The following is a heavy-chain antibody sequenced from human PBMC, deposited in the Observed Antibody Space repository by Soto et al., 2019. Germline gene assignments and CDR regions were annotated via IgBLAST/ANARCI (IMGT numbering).Heavy chain of an antibody. D-gene: IGHD1-1*01. CDR1: GGTFSSYT. Sequence: ASVKVSCKASGGTFSSYTISWVRQAPGQGLEWMGRIIPILGIANYTQKFQGRVTITADESTSTAYMELSSLRSEDTAVYYCARAHNLATNYYYSYGMDVWGQGTTVTVSS. J-gene: IGHJ6*02. CDR3: ARAHNLATNYYYSYGMDV. V-gene: IGHV1-69*02. CDR2: IIPILGIA.